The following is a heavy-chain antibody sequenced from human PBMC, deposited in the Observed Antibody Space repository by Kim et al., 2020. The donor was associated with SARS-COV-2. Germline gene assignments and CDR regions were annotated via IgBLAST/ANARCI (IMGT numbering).Heavy chain of an antibody. Sequence: ASVKGRCTISRDDSKNSLYLQMNSLKAEDTALYYCVRGFSSSVGYGMDVWGQGTTVTVSS. CDR3: VRGFSSSVGYGMDV. V-gene: IGHV3-72*01. D-gene: IGHD6-6*01. J-gene: IGHJ6*02.